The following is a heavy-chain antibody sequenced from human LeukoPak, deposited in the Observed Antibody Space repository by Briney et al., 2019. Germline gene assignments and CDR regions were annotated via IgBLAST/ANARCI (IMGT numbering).Heavy chain of an antibody. CDR3: AKVLYYDILTGYYGEIDY. CDR1: GFTFSDYY. V-gene: IGHV3-23*01. D-gene: IGHD3-9*01. Sequence: GGSLRLSCAASGFTFSDYYMSWVRQAPGKGLEWVSAISGSGGSTYYADSVKGRFTISRDNSKNTLYLQMNSLRAEDTAVYYCAKVLYYDILTGYYGEIDYWGQGTLVTVSS. CDR2: ISGSGGST. J-gene: IGHJ4*02.